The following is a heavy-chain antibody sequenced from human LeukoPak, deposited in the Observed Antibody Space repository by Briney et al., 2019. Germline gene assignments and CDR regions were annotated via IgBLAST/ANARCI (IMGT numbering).Heavy chain of an antibody. V-gene: IGHV3-73*01. CDR2: ISSKANDHAT. Sequence: GGSLRLSCAASGFTFSGSAMHWVRQSPGKGLEWVGRISSKANDHATAYAASVRGRFTISRDDSKNTAYLQMNSLKTEDTAVYYCTRRLMTTVNDYWGQEPWSPSPQ. J-gene: IGHJ4*01. CDR3: TRRLMTTVNDY. CDR1: GFTFSGSA. D-gene: IGHD4-17*01.